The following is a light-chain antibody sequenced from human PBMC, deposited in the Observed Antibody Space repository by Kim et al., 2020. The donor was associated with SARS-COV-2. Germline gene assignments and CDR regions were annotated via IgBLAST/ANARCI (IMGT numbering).Light chain of an antibody. CDR1: SRDIGGYEY. CDR3: SSYSVISTYV. CDR2: DVS. V-gene: IGLV2-14*03. Sequence: GQSFTISCSGSSRDIGGYEYVSWYQHHPRSAPKLLIFDVSDRPSGISSRFSGSKSGNTATLTISGLQAEDEAEYYCSSYSVISTYVFGPGTKVTVL. J-gene: IGLJ1*01.